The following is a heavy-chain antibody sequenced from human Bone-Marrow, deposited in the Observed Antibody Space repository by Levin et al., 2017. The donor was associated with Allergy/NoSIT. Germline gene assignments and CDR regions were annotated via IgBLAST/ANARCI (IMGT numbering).Heavy chain of an antibody. Sequence: VASVKVSCKTSGYTFSTYGISWVRQAPGQGLEWVGWISAYNGNTNEAQKVQGRLTMTTDTSTSTADMELRSLRSDDTAVYYCARGKNGVVDYWGQGSLVVVSS. J-gene: IGHJ4*02. V-gene: IGHV1-18*01. CDR1: GYTFSTYG. D-gene: IGHD2-8*01. CDR3: ARGKNGVVDY. CDR2: ISAYNGNT.